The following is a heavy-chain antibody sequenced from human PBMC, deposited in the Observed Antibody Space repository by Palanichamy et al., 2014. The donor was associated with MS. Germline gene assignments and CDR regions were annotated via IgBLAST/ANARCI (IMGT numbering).Heavy chain of an antibody. CDR2: IKKDGRAT. J-gene: IGHJ4*02. Sequence: EVNLVQSGGGLVQPGGSLRLSCTVSGFSSNNFWMSWVRQAPGKGLEWVATIKKDGRATYYVDSVRGRFTISRDNAKSSLYLQMNSLRAEDTAVYYCARVGRDSEFAIFDSWGQGAVVTVSS. V-gene: IGHV3-7*03. CDR1: GFSSNNFW. CDR3: ARVGRDSEFAIFDS. D-gene: IGHD2-15*01.